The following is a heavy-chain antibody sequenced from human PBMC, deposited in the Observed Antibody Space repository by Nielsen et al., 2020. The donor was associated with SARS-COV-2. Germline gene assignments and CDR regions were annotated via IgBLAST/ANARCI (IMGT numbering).Heavy chain of an antibody. CDR1: GFTFDDYA. CDR3: AKLPGAESPIDY. V-gene: IGHV3-9*01. J-gene: IGHJ4*02. Sequence: LKISCAASGFTFDDYAMHWVRQAPGKGLEWVSGISWNSGSIGYADSVKGRFTISRDNAKNSLYLQMNSLRAEDTALYYCAKLPGAESPIDYWGQGTLVTVSS. CDR2: ISWNSGSI. D-gene: IGHD1-26*01.